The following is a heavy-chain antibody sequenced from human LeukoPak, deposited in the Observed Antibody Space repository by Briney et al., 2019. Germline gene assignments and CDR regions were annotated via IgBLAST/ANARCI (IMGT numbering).Heavy chain of an antibody. CDR2: IYSSGST. V-gene: IGHV4-61*02. Sequence: SETLSLTCTVSGGSMSSGSYYGTWIRQPAGKGLEWIGRIYSSGSTNYNPSLKSRVTISVDTSKNQFSLKLSSVTAADTAVYYCARGPYGYDILTGYYYYYMDVWGKGTTVTVPS. CDR3: ARGPYGYDILTGYYYYYMDV. CDR1: GGSMSSGSYY. J-gene: IGHJ6*03. D-gene: IGHD3-9*01.